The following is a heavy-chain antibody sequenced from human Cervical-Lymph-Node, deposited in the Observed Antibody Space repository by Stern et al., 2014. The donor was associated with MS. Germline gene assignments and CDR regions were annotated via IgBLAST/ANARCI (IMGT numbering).Heavy chain of an antibody. CDR1: GGSISSGSYY. CDR3: AGGLSSSWYLGFDY. Sequence: QVQLQESGPGLVKPSQTLSLTCTVSGGSISSGSYYWSWIRQPAGKGLEWIGRIYTSGSTNYNPSLKSRVTISVDTSKTQFPLKLSSVTAADTAVYYCAGGLSSSWYLGFDYWGQGTLVTVSS. D-gene: IGHD6-13*01. J-gene: IGHJ4*02. V-gene: IGHV4-61*02. CDR2: IYTSGST.